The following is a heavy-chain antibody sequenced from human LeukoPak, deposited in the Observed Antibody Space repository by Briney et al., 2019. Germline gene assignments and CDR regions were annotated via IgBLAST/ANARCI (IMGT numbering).Heavy chain of an antibody. Sequence: GGSLRLSCAASGFTFRTSGMSWVRQAPGKGLEWVGFIRSKAYGGTTEYAASVKGRFTISRDDSKSIAYLQMNSLKTEDTAVYYCTSHYQRLYYYYYMDVWGKGTTVTISS. CDR3: TSHYQRLYYYYYMDV. J-gene: IGHJ6*03. V-gene: IGHV3-49*04. CDR2: IRSKAYGGTT. D-gene: IGHD1-26*01. CDR1: GFTFRTSG.